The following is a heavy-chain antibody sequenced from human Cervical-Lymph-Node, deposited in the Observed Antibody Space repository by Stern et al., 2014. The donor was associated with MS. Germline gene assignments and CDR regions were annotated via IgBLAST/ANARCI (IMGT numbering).Heavy chain of an antibody. V-gene: IGHV4-30-4*01. CDR2: IHYAGTT. D-gene: IGHD2-21*02. CDR3: AVTPGTNWFDP. J-gene: IGHJ5*02. Sequence: QVQLQESGPGLVKPSQTLSLTCTVSGGSIRSEDNYWTWIRQHTGKGLEWIGYIHYAGTTYYDPSLKSRVTISLDRSKTQFSLKMKSVTAADTAVYFCAVTPGTNWFDPWGQGTLVTVSS. CDR1: GGSIRSEDNY.